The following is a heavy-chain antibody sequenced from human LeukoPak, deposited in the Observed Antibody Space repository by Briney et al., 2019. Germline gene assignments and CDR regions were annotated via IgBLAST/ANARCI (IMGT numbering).Heavy chain of an antibody. CDR1: GFTFSDYY. CDR3: AREKLGTGAHYYYGMDV. V-gene: IGHV3-11*06. Sequence: GGSLRLSCAASGFTFSDYYMSWIRQAPGEGLEWVSYISSSSSYTNYADSVKGRFTISRDNAKNSLYLQMNSLRAEDTAVYYCAREKLGTGAHYYYGMDVWGKGTTVTVSS. CDR2: ISSSSSYT. J-gene: IGHJ6*04. D-gene: IGHD1-26*01.